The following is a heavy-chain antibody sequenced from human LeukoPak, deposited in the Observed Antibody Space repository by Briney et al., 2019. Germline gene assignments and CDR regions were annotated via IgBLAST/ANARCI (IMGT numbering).Heavy chain of an antibody. Sequence: AGGSLRLYCAASGFTFSSYGMHWVRQAPGKGLEWVAVIWYDGSNKYYADSVKGRFTISRDNSKNTLYLQMNSLRAEDTAVYYCAKALWFGELFSGFDYWGQGTLVTVSS. CDR3: AKALWFGELFSGFDY. CDR2: IWYDGSNK. V-gene: IGHV3-33*06. D-gene: IGHD3-10*01. J-gene: IGHJ4*02. CDR1: GFTFSSYG.